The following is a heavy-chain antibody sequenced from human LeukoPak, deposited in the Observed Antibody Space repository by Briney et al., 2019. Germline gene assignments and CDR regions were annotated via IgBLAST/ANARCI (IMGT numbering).Heavy chain of an antibody. V-gene: IGHV3-30*04. CDR2: ISYDGGNE. D-gene: IGHD6-19*01. J-gene: IGHJ4*02. CDR1: GFTFDDYA. CDR3: ARDPPFTSGWSQNFFDY. Sequence: GGSLRLSCAPSGFTFDDYAMHWVRKAPGKGLEWVALISYDGGNENYANSVKGRFTISRDNSKSTLYLQMNDLRPEDTAVYYCARDPPFTSGWSQNFFDYWGLGTLVTVSS.